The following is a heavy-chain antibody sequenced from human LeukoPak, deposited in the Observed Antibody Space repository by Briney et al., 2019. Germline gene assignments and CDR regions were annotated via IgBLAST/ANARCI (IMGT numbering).Heavy chain of an antibody. Sequence: SETLSLTCAVYGGSFCGYYWSWIRQPPGKRLEWIGEINHSGRTNYNPSLKSRVNISLETSKNKIYLNLSSVAAADTAVYYCAGGGPGPTTYWGQGTLVTVSS. V-gene: IGHV4-34*01. J-gene: IGHJ4*02. D-gene: IGHD1-1*01. CDR1: GGSFCGYY. CDR3: AGGGPGPTTY. CDR2: INHSGRT.